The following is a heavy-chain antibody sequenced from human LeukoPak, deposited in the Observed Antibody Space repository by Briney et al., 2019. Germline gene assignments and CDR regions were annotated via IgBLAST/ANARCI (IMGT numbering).Heavy chain of an antibody. CDR2: IYYSGST. J-gene: IGHJ6*02. CDR1: GGSISSYY. V-gene: IGHV4-59*01. Sequence: PSETLSLTCTVSGGSISSYYWSWIRQPPGKGLEWIGYIYYSGSTNYNPSLKSRVTISVDTSKNQFSLKLSSVTAADTAVYYCARGGGGSSSKYYYGMDVWGQGTTVTVSS. CDR3: ARGGGGSSSKYYYGMDV. D-gene: IGHD6-6*01.